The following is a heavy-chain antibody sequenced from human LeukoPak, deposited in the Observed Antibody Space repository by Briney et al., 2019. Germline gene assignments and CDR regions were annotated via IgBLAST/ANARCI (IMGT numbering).Heavy chain of an antibody. CDR3: ARVVPAAVNWFDP. V-gene: IGHV1-69*01. CDR2: IIPIFGTA. Sequence: GASVKVSCKASGGTFSSYAISWVRQAPGQGREWMGGIIPIFGTANYAQKFQGRVTITADESTSTAYMELSSLRSEDTAVYYCARVVPAAVNWFDPWGQGTLVTVSS. CDR1: GGTFSSYA. J-gene: IGHJ5*02. D-gene: IGHD2-2*01.